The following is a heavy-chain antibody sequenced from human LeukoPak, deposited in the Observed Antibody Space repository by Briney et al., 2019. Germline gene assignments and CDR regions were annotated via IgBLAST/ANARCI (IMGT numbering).Heavy chain of an antibody. V-gene: IGHV3-74*01. D-gene: IGHD1-1*01. CDR1: GFTFSSYW. CDR3: ARNAYYYYYYMDV. CDR2: INSDGSST. Sequence: PGGSLRLSCAASGFTFSSYWMHWVRQAPGKGLVWVSRINSDGSSTSYADSVKGRFTISRDNAKNTLYLQMNSLRAEDTAVYYCARNAYYYYYYMDVWGKGTTVTVSS. J-gene: IGHJ6*03.